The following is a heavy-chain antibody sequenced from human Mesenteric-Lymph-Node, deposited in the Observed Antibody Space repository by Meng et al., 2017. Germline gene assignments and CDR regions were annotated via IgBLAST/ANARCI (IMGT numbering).Heavy chain of an antibody. V-gene: IGHV4-30-4*01. CDR2: IYYSGST. D-gene: IGHD6-13*01. J-gene: IGHJ4*02. CDR1: FGSISSGYYY. CDR3: ARARTQQLVPFDY. Sequence: QEQVQEAGPGLVKPSPCQSLTCTFSFGSISSGYYYWSWIRQPPGMGLEWIGYIYYSGSTYYSPSLKRRVTISVDTSQNQFSLRSEDTAVYYCARARTQQLVPFDYWGQGTLVTVSS.